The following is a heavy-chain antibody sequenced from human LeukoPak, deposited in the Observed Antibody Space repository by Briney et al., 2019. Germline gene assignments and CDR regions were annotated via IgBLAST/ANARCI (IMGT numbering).Heavy chain of an antibody. J-gene: IGHJ4*02. CDR1: GFTFSSYS. CDR2: ISSSSSYI. V-gene: IGHV3-21*04. D-gene: IGHD3-10*02. Sequence: PGGSLRLSCAASGFTFSSYSMNWVRQAPGKGLEWVSSISSSSSYIYYADSVKGRFTISRDNAKNSLYLQMNSLRAEDTALYYCAKGRPAMFGDFDYWGQGTLVTVSS. CDR3: AKGRPAMFGDFDY.